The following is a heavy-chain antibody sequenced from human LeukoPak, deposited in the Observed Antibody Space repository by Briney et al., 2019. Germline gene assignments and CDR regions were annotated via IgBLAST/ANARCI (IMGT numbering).Heavy chain of an antibody. D-gene: IGHD6-19*01. Sequence: SETLSLTCAVYGGSFSGYYWSWIRQPPGKGLEWIGEINHSGSTNYNPSLKSRVTISVDTSKNQFSLKLSSVTAADTAVYYCARGKQWLPRGRSNWFDPWGQGTLVTVSS. CDR1: GGSFSGYY. V-gene: IGHV4-34*01. CDR2: INHSGST. CDR3: ARGKQWLPRGRSNWFDP. J-gene: IGHJ5*02.